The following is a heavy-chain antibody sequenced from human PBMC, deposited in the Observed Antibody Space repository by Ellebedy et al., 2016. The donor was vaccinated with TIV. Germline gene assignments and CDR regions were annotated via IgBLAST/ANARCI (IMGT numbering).Heavy chain of an antibody. J-gene: IGHJ4*02. CDR3: AKGGEGYYFDY. V-gene: IGHV3-21*01. D-gene: IGHD3-16*01. Sequence: PGGSLRLSCAASGFTFSGYTLNWVRQAPGKGLEWVSSISTISYYVYYADSVEGRFTVSSDNAKNSLYLLMNSLRAEDTAVYYCAKGGEGYYFDYWGQGTLVTVSS. CDR1: GFTFSGYT. CDR2: ISTISYYV.